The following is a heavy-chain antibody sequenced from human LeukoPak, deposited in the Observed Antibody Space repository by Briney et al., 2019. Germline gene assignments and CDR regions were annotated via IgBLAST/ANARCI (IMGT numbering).Heavy chain of an antibody. CDR3: ARVVTDYYESSGYYRHYFDY. Sequence: ASVKVSCKASGYTFTSYAMHWVRQAPGQRLEWMGWINAGNGNTKYSQKFQGRVTITRDTSASTAYMELSSLRSEDTAVYYCARVVTDYYESSGYYRHYFDYWGQGTLVTVSS. CDR1: GYTFTSYA. J-gene: IGHJ4*02. V-gene: IGHV1-3*01. CDR2: INAGNGNT. D-gene: IGHD3-22*01.